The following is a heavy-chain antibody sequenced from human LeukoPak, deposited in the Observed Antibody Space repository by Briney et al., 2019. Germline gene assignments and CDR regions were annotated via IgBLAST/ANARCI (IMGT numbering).Heavy chain of an antibody. V-gene: IGHV4-39*01. CDR3: ARQGEGYYDFWSGPNYYYGMDV. CDR2: IYYSGST. J-gene: IGHJ6*02. Sequence: PSETLSLTCTVSGGSISSSSYYWGWIRQPPGKGLEWIGSIYYSGSTYYNPSLKSRVTISVDTSKNQFSLKLSSVTAADTAVYYCARQGEGYYDFWSGPNYYYGMDVWGQGTTVTVSS. D-gene: IGHD3-3*01. CDR1: GGSISSSSYY.